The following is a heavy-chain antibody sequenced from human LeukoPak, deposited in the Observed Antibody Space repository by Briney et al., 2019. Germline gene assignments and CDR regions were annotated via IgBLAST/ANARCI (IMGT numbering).Heavy chain of an antibody. D-gene: IGHD3/OR15-3a*01. J-gene: IGHJ5*02. Sequence: ASVKVSCKASGYTFTSYDINWVRQATGQGLEWMGWMNPNSGNTGYAQKFQGRVTMTRNTSISTAYMELSSLRSEDTAVYYCARGFGLVTMVGGNWFDPWGQGTLVTVSS. CDR3: ARGFGLVTMVGGNWFDP. CDR1: GYTFTSYD. CDR2: MNPNSGNT. V-gene: IGHV1-8*01.